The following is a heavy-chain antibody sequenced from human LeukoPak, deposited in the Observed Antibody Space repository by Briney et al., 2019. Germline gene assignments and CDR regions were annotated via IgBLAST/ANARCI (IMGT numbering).Heavy chain of an antibody. D-gene: IGHD1-1*01. Sequence: KASETLSLTCTVSGGSVISGSSYWGWIRQPPGKGLEWIGNIFYSGSTYYNPSLKSRVTISVDTSKNQFSLKLSSVTAADTAIYYCATGTGHYYYYYYMDVWGKGTTVTVSS. CDR2: IFYSGST. V-gene: IGHV4-39*01. CDR1: GGSVISGSSY. J-gene: IGHJ6*03. CDR3: ATGTGHYYYYYYMDV.